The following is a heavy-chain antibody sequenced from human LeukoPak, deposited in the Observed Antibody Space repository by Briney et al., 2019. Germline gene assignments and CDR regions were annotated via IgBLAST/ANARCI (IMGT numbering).Heavy chain of an antibody. J-gene: IGHJ6*02. D-gene: IGHD2-2*01. CDR1: GFTFSSYG. CDR3: ARVRAGYCTSTSCYTGMDV. Sequence: GGSLRLSCAASGFTFSSYGMHWVRQAPGKGLEWVALISYDGSNEYYTDSVRGRFTISRDNSKFTLYMQMNSLRAEDTAVYYCARVRAGYCTSTSCYTGMDVWGQGTTVTVSS. V-gene: IGHV3-30*03. CDR2: ISYDGSNE.